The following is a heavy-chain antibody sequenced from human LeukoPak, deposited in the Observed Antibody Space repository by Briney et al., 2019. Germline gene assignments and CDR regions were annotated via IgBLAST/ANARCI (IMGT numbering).Heavy chain of an antibody. CDR1: GFTFSSYA. CDR3: ARVYYDSTYYFDY. D-gene: IGHD3-22*01. Sequence: GGSLRLSCAASGFTFSSYAMSWVRQAPGKGLEWVSAISGSGGSTYYADSVKGRFTISRGNSKNTLYLQMNSLRAEDTAVYYCARVYYDSTYYFDYWGQGTLVTVSS. J-gene: IGHJ4*02. CDR2: ISGSGGST. V-gene: IGHV3-23*01.